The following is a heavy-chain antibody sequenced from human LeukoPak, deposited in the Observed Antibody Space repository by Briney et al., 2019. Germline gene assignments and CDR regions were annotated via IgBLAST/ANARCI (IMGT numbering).Heavy chain of an antibody. CDR3: AKVVGGYSGYEGY. Sequence: GSLRLSCAASGFTFDDYAMHWVRQAPGKGLEWVSAISGSGGSTYYADSVKGRFTISRDNSKNTLYLQMNSLRAEDTAVYYCAKVVGGYSGYEGYWGQGTLVTVSS. V-gene: IGHV3-23*01. CDR2: ISGSGGST. J-gene: IGHJ4*02. D-gene: IGHD5-12*01. CDR1: GFTFDDYA.